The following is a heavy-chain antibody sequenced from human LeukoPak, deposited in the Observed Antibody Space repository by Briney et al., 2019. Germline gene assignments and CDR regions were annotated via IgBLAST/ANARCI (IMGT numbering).Heavy chain of an antibody. Sequence: GGSLRLSCAASGFTSSSYWMSWVRQAPGKGLEWVANIKQDGSEKYYVDSVKGRFTISRDNAKNSLYLQMNSLRAEDTAVYYCARSRCSSTSCLYFQHWGQGTLVTVSS. D-gene: IGHD2-2*01. CDR1: GFTSSSYW. CDR3: ARSRCSSTSCLYFQH. CDR2: IKQDGSEK. V-gene: IGHV3-7*03. J-gene: IGHJ1*01.